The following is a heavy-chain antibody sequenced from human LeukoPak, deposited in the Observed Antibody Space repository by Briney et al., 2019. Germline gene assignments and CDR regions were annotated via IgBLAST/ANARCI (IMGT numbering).Heavy chain of an antibody. CDR2: INDRGST. CDR1: GDSVRSYY. J-gene: IGHJ6*02. D-gene: IGHD6-13*01. Sequence: PSEILSLTCTVSGDSVRSYYWSWIRQPPGQGLEWLGHINDRGSTNYNPSLQGRVTISIDTSMNQFSLKVNSVTAADTAVYYCVRDSRYGSGWFEDGLDFWGQGTTVTVSS. CDR3: VRDSRYGSGWFEDGLDF. V-gene: IGHV4-59*02.